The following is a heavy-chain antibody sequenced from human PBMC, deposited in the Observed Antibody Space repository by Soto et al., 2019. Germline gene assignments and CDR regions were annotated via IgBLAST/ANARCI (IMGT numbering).Heavy chain of an antibody. CDR2: ISGSGGST. Sequence: EVQLLESGGGLVQPGGSLRLSCADSGFTFSSYAMSWVRQAPGKGLEWVSAISGSGGSTYYADSVKGRFTISRDNSKNKLYLQMNSLRAEDTAVYYCATPNQPYYYGSGVTLDYWGQGTLVTVSS. J-gene: IGHJ4*02. V-gene: IGHV3-23*01. D-gene: IGHD3-10*01. CDR1: GFTFSSYA. CDR3: ATPNQPYYYGSGVTLDY.